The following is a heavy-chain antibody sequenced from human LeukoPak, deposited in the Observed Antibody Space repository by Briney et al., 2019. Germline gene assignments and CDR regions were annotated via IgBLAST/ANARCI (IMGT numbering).Heavy chain of an antibody. V-gene: IGHV4-31*03. CDR2: IYYSGST. Sequence: PSETLSLTCNVSGGSISSGGSRWSWIRQHPGKGLEWIGYIYYSGSTYYNPSLESRLTMSVDTSKNQFSLHLTSVTAADTAVYYCARTNVDSSSWYRTHFDYWGQGTLVTVSS. CDR1: GGSISSGGSR. D-gene: IGHD6-13*01. CDR3: ARTNVDSSSWYRTHFDY. J-gene: IGHJ4*02.